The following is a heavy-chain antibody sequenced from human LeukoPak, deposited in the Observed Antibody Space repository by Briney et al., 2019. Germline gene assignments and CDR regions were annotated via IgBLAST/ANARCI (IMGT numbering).Heavy chain of an antibody. D-gene: IGHD1-26*01. V-gene: IGHV3-21*01. J-gene: IGHJ4*02. CDR1: GFTFSSYS. CDR2: ISSSSSYI. Sequence: GGSLRLSCAASGFTFSSYSMNWVRQAPGKGLEWVSSISSSSSYIYYADSVKGRFTISRDNAKNSLYLQMNTLRAEDTAVYYCARVGSSGSYNEDYWGQGTLVTVST. CDR3: ARVGSSGSYNEDY.